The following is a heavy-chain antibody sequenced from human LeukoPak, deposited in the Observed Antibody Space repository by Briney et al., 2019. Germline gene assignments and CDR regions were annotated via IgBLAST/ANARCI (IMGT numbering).Heavy chain of an antibody. CDR2: ISAYNGNT. CDR1: GYTFTSYG. V-gene: IGHV1-18*01. Sequence: ASVKVSCKASGYTFTSYGISWVRQAPGQGLEWMGWISAYNGNTNYAQKLQGRVTMTTDTSTSTAYMELRSLRSDDTAVYYCARLNDFWSGNEGQGGLDYWGQGTLVTVSS. J-gene: IGHJ4*02. CDR3: ARLNDFWSGNEGQGGLDY. D-gene: IGHD3-3*01.